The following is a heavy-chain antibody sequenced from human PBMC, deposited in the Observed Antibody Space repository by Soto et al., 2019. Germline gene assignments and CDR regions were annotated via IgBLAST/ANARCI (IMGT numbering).Heavy chain of an antibody. D-gene: IGHD6-19*01. J-gene: IGHJ3*02. Sequence: EEQLLESGGGLVQPGGSLRLSCAASGFTFSSSAMTWVRQASGKGLEWVSAISGGGTVTYYTDSVKGRFTISRDNSKNTLYLQMNSLRAEDTAVYYCTRNTSGRQGSAFDMWGQGTMVTVSS. CDR1: GFTFSSSA. CDR3: TRNTSGRQGSAFDM. CDR2: ISGGGTVT. V-gene: IGHV3-23*01.